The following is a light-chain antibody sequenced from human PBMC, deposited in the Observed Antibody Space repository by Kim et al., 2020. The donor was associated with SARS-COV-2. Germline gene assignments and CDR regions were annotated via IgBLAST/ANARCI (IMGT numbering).Light chain of an antibody. CDR3: QVWDTDSDHRV. Sequence: APGKEARVTCGGNNIGSKNVEWCQQRPGEAPVVVIYCDNDRPSGIPERFSGSNSGNTATLTIGSVEAGDEADYYCQVWDTDSDHRVFGGGTKLTVL. CDR1: NIGSKN. CDR2: CDN. V-gene: IGLV3-21*04. J-gene: IGLJ3*02.